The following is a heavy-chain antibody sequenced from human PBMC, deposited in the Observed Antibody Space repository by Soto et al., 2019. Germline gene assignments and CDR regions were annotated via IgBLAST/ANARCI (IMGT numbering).Heavy chain of an antibody. CDR3: ARARGVPPTTYYYGMDV. CDR1: GGSISSGGYS. J-gene: IGHJ6*02. Sequence: SETLSLTCAVSGGSISSGGYSWSWIRQPPGKGLEWIGYIYHSGSTYYNPSLKSRVTISVDRSKNQFSLKLSSVTAADTAVYYCARARGVPPTTYYYGMDVWGQGTTVTVSS. CDR2: IYHSGST. D-gene: IGHD3-10*01. V-gene: IGHV4-30-2*01.